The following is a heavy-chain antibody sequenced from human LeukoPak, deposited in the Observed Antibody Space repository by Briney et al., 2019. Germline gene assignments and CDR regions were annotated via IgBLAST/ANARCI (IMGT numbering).Heavy chain of an antibody. CDR3: ARASGSYYRGYYYMDV. CDR1: GYTFSRYY. D-gene: IGHD1-26*01. V-gene: IGHV1-46*01. Sequence: ASVRVSCKASGYTFSRYYMHWVRQAPGQGLEWRGIIYPSGGSTSYAQKFQGRVTMTRDTSTSTVYMELSSLRSEDTGVYYCARASGSYYRGYYYMDVWGKGTTVTISS. J-gene: IGHJ6*03. CDR2: IYPSGGST.